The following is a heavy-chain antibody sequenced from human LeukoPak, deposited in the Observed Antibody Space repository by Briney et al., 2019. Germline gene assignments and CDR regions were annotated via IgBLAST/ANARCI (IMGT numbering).Heavy chain of an antibody. CDR2: IKQDGSEK. Sequence: GGSLRLSCAASGFTFSSYWMSWVRQAPGKGLEWVANIKQDGSEKYYVDSVKGRFTISRDNAKNSLYLQMNSLRAEDTAVYYCARDYTFPIVGQLVSEGFDYWGQGTLVTVSS. J-gene: IGHJ4*02. CDR3: ARDYTFPIVGQLVSEGFDY. CDR1: GFTFSSYW. V-gene: IGHV3-7*01. D-gene: IGHD6-6*01.